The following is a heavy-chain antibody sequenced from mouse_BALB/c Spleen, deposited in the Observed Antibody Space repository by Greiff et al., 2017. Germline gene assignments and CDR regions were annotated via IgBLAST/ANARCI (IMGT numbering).Heavy chain of an antibody. CDR2: IYPSDSYT. V-gene: IGHV1-69*02. Sequence: QVQLQQPGAELVRPGASVKLSCKASGYTFTSYWINWVKQRPGQGLEWIGNIYPSDSYTNYNQKFKDKATLTVDKSSSTAYMQLSSPTSEDSAVYYCTRGIYYGNYGAMDYWGQGTSVTVSS. CDR3: TRGIYYGNYGAMDY. CDR1: GYTFTSYW. J-gene: IGHJ4*01. D-gene: IGHD2-1*01.